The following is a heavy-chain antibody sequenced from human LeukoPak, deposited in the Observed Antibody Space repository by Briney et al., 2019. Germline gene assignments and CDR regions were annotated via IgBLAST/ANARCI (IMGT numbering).Heavy chain of an antibody. D-gene: IGHD1-14*01. V-gene: IGHV3-48*01. CDR1: GFTFRSYS. Sequence: GGSLRLSCAAFGFTFRSYSMNWVRQAPGQGLEWLSYINSDNSKIYYADSVEGRFTISRDEAKNSLYLQMNSLRVEDTAVYYCARDPDSGGGFDYWGQGTLVTVSS. J-gene: IGHJ4*02. CDR2: INSDNSKI. CDR3: ARDPDSGGGFDY.